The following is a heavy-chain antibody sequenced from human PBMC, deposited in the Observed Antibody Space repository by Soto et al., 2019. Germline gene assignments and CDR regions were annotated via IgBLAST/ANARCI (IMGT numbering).Heavy chain of an antibody. V-gene: IGHV3-30-3*01. CDR2: ISYDGSNK. CDR1: GFTFSSYA. CDR3: ASTMDV. Sequence: QVQLVESGGGVVQPGRSLRLSCAASGFTFSSYAMNWVRQAPGKGLEWVAVISYDGSNKYYADSVKGRFTTSRDNSKNTLYLQMNSLIDEDTAVYYCASTMDVWGQGTTVTVSS. J-gene: IGHJ6*02.